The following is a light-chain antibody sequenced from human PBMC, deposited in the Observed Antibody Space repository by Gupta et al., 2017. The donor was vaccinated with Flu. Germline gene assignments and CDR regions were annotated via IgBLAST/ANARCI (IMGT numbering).Light chain of an antibody. CDR1: QTFTSSY. CDR2: DAS. Sequence: ELVLTQSPGTLSLSPGERATLSCRASQTFTSSYLAWYQQKPGQAPRLLIYDASNRATGIPDKFRGSGSGTNFTLTISRLEPEDFAVYYCQQYGSSPLTFGQGTRLELK. J-gene: IGKJ5*01. CDR3: QQYGSSPLT. V-gene: IGKV3-20*01.